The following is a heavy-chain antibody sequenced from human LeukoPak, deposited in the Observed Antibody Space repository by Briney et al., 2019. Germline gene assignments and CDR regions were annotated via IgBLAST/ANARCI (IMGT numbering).Heavy chain of an antibody. V-gene: IGHV3-7*01. CDR3: AREYRGYYYDSSGYYPLYYFDY. D-gene: IGHD3-22*01. J-gene: IGHJ4*02. Sequence: GGSLTLSCGASGFPFSSWWMIWLGQAPGKGGEGVANIKQYGSEKYFVDSVKGRFTSSRDNAKNSLYLQMNRLRAEDTAVYYCAREYRGYYYDSSGYYPLYYFDYWGQGTLVTVSS. CDR1: GFPFSSWW. CDR2: IKQYGSEK.